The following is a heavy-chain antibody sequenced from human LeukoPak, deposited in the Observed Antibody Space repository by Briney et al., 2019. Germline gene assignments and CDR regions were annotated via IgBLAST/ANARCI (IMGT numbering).Heavy chain of an antibody. CDR2: INPNSGGT. CDR1: GYTLTGYF. D-gene: IGHD3-10*02. J-gene: IGHJ3*02. CDR3: ARGNPGSMIGDI. V-gene: IGHV1-2*02. Sequence: ASVKVSCTASGYTLTGYFMHWVRQAPGQGLEWMGWINPNSGGTNYAQKFQGRVTMTRDTSISTAYMELSRLRSDDTAVYYCARGNPGSMIGDIWGQGTMVTVSS.